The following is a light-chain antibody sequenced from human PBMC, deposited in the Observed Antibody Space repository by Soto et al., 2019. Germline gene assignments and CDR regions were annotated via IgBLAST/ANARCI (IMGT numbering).Light chain of an antibody. V-gene: IGKV3-11*01. CDR3: QQRKNWPPIT. CDR1: QNVDKF. J-gene: IGKJ5*01. CDR2: DSS. Sequence: EFVLTPSPGTLSLSPGERATLSCRASQNVDKFLAWYQQRPGQPPRLLIFDSSNRATGVPVRFSGSGSGTVFTLTIGSLEPEDSAVYYCQQRKNWPPITFGQGTRLEIK.